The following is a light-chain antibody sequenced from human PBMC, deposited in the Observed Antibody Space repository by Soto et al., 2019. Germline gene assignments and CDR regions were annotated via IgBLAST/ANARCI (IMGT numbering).Light chain of an antibody. J-gene: IGKJ5*01. CDR2: AAS. CDR1: QSISSY. Sequence: DIQMTQSPSSLSASVGDRVTITCRASQSISSYLNWYQQKPGKAPKLLIYAASSLQSGVPSRFSGSGSGTDFALTISSLQPEECATYYCQQSYSLITFGQGTRLEIK. CDR3: QQSYSLIT. V-gene: IGKV1-39*01.